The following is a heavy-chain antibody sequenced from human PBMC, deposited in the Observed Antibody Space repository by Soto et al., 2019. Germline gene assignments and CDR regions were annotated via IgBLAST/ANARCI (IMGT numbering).Heavy chain of an antibody. CDR2: ISYDGSNK. V-gene: IGHV3-30*18. CDR3: AKAGSCGCTYCFDY. CDR1: GFTFSSYG. Sequence: QVQLVESGGGVVQPGRSLRLSCAASGFTFSSYGMHWVRQAPGKGLEWVAGISYDGSNKYYADSVKGRFTISRDNSKNTLYLQMNSLRTEDTAVYYCAKAGSCGCTYCFDYWGQGTLVTVSP. D-gene: IGHD6-19*01. J-gene: IGHJ4*02.